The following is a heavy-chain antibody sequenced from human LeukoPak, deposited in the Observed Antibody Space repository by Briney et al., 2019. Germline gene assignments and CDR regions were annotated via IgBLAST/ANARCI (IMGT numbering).Heavy chain of an antibody. CDR1: GFSFSNSW. V-gene: IGHV3-7*01. Sequence: PGGSLRLSCAASGFSFSNSWMTWVRQAPGKGLEWVANINEDGSQRYSVDSVKGRFTFSRDNGRNSLFLQMNNLRAEDTAVYYCARNPGIAASRGFFYYMDVWGKGTTVTVSS. D-gene: IGHD6-6*01. J-gene: IGHJ6*03. CDR3: ARNPGIAASRGFFYYMDV. CDR2: INEDGSQR.